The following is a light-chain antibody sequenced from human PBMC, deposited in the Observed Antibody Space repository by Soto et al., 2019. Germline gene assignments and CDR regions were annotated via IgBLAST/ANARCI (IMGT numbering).Light chain of an antibody. CDR2: LVS. V-gene: IGLV2-14*01. Sequence: QSALTQPASVSGSPGQSITISCTGTTSDIGDYNYVSWYQHLPDKVPKLIISLVSNRPSGVSNRFSGSKSGNTASLTISGLQSEDETHYYCATWDGSLNGVVFGGGTKLTVL. J-gene: IGLJ2*01. CDR3: ATWDGSLNGVV. CDR1: TSDIGDYNY.